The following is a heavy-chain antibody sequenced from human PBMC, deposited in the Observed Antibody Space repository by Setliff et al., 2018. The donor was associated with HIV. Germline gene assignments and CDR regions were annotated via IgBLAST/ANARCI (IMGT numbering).Heavy chain of an antibody. J-gene: IGHJ4*02. V-gene: IGHV4-34*01. D-gene: IGHD5-12*01. CDR2: INHSGGT. CDR1: GGSFSGYY. CDR3: ARLGDSGYDFRGYFDY. Sequence: PSETLSLTCAVYGGSFSGYYWTWIRQPPGKGLEWIGEINHSGGTNYNPSLKSRVTISADTSKNQFSLKLTSVTAADTALYFCARLGDSGYDFRGYFDYWGQGKLVTVPQ.